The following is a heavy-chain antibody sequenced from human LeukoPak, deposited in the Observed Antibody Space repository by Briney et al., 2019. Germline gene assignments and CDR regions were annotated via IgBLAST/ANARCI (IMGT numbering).Heavy chain of an antibody. V-gene: IGHV1-2*02. CDR2: INPNRGDT. CDR3: ARVGCGGGDCYYLFEY. J-gene: IGHJ4*02. CDR1: GYTFTAYY. D-gene: IGHD2-21*02. Sequence: ASVKVSFKASGYTFTAYYIHWVRQAPGQGLDWMGWINPNRGDTKYEQKFQGRVTMTRDTSISTVYMELSSLSSDDTAVYYCARVGCGGGDCYYLFEYWGQGTLVPVSS.